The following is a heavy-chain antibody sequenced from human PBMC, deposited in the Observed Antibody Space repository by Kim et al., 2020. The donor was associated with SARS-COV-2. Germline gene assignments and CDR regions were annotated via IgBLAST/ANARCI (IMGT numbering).Heavy chain of an antibody. CDR2: NT. D-gene: IGHD6-19*01. Sequence: NTNHAQKLQGRVTMTTDTATSTAYMGLRSLRSDDTAVYYCARDLGGWIDYWGQGTLVTVSS. CDR3: ARDLGGWIDY. J-gene: IGHJ4*02. V-gene: IGHV1-18*01.